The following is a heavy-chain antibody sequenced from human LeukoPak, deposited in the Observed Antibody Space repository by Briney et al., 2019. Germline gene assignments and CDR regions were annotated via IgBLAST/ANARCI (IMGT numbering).Heavy chain of an antibody. V-gene: IGHV3-48*03. CDR3: AKGPNYDILTGWRKTHNAFDL. Sequence: QPGGSLRLSCAASGFSFSNYEMNWVRQAPGKGLEWISYISYTGSTTYQPDSVKGRFTISRDNSKNTLYLQMNSLRAEDTAVYYCAKGPNYDILTGWRKTHNAFDLWGQGTMVTVSS. CDR2: ISYTGSTT. D-gene: IGHD3-9*01. CDR1: GFSFSNYE. J-gene: IGHJ3*01.